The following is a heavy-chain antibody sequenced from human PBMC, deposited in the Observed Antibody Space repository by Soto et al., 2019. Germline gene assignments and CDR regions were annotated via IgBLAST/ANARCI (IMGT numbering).Heavy chain of an antibody. Sequence: QVQLVESGGGVVQPGRSLRLSCAASGFTLSANVMHWVRQAPGKGLEWVAGVSYDGSNKYYADSVKGRFTISRDNSKNTLFLQMNNVGPEDTALYFCAKGSVGDYDYYGMDVWGEGTTVNVSS. V-gene: IGHV3-30*18. CDR2: VSYDGSNK. J-gene: IGHJ6*04. D-gene: IGHD3-16*01. CDR3: AKGSVGDYDYYGMDV. CDR1: GFTLSANV.